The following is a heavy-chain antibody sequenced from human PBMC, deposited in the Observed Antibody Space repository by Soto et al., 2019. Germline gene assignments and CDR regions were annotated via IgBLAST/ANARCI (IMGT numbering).Heavy chain of an antibody. Sequence: PGGSLRLSCVGSGFTFSSYGIHWVRQAPGKGLEWVTVISYDGSNKYYADSVKGRFTISRDNSKNTLYLQMNSLRAEDTAVYYCAKDTSYYYDSSGYYTAYYYYGMDVWGQGTTVTVSS. V-gene: IGHV3-30*18. CDR1: GFTFSSYG. CDR2: ISYDGSNK. CDR3: AKDTSYYYDSSGYYTAYYYYGMDV. J-gene: IGHJ6*02. D-gene: IGHD3-22*01.